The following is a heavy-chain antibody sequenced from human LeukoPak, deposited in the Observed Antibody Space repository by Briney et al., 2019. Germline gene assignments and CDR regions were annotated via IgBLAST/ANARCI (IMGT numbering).Heavy chain of an antibody. V-gene: IGHV3-53*01. CDR2: IYSGGST. CDR1: GFTVSSNY. J-gene: IGHJ4*02. Sequence: GGSLRLSCAASGFTVSSNYMSWVRQAPGKGLEWVSVIYSGGSTYYADSVKGRFTISRDNSKNTLYLQMNSLRAEDTAVYYCARISGSYNFDYWGQGTLVTVSS. D-gene: IGHD1-26*01. CDR3: ARISGSYNFDY.